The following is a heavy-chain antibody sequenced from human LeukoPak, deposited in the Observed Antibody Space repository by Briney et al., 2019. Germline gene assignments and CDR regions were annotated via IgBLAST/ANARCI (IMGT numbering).Heavy chain of an antibody. CDR3: ARKEIGYYGMDV. CDR1: GFTFSNYA. J-gene: IGHJ6*02. Sequence: GGSLRLSCAASGFTFSNYAMHWVRQAPGKGLEWVSYISSSGSTIYYADSVKGRFTISRDNAKSSLYLQMNSLRAEDTAVYYCARKEIGYYGMDVWGQGTTVTVSS. V-gene: IGHV3-48*03. D-gene: IGHD5-24*01. CDR2: ISSSGSTI.